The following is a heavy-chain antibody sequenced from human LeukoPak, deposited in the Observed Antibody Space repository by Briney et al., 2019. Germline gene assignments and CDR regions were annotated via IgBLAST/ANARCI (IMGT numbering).Heavy chain of an antibody. D-gene: IGHD3-22*01. Sequence: GGSLRLSCAASGFSFSSRNMNWVRQAPGKGLEWVSYISASTSSIYYADSVKGRFSISRDIGKNSLYLQMNSLRAEDTAVYYCAASSGSGNYAYYFDYWGQGTLVTVSS. V-gene: IGHV3-48*04. J-gene: IGHJ4*02. CDR1: GFSFSSRN. CDR3: AASSGSGNYAYYFDY. CDR2: ISASTSSI.